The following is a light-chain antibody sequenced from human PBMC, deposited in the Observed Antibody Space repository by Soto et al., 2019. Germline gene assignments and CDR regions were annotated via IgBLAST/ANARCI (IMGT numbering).Light chain of an antibody. CDR3: QQFASYPLT. J-gene: IGKJ4*01. V-gene: IGKV3-20*01. CDR1: QTVRNNY. Sequence: IVLTQSPGTLSLSPGERTTLSCRASQTVRNNYLAWYQQKPGQAPTLLIYDASNRATGIPDRFSGGGSGTDFTLTISRLEPEDFAVYYCQQFASYPLTFGGGTKVDIK. CDR2: DAS.